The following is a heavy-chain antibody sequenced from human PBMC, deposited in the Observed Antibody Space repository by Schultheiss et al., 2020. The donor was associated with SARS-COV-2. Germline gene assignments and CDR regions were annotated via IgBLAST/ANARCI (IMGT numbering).Heavy chain of an antibody. CDR2: MNPNSGGT. V-gene: IGHV1-2*04. CDR1: GYTFTSYD. J-gene: IGHJ4*02. Sequence: ASVKVSCKASGYTFTSYDINWVRQATGQGLEWMGWMNPNSGGTNYAQKFQGWVTMTRDTSISTAYMELSSLRSEDTAVYYCARGEGVIRFLEWSRPFDYWGQGTLVTVSS. D-gene: IGHD3-3*01. CDR3: ARGEGVIRFLEWSRPFDY.